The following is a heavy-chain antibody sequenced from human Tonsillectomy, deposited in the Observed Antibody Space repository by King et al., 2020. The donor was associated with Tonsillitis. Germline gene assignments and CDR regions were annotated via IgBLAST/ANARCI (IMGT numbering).Heavy chain of an antibody. D-gene: IGHD2-15*01. CDR1: GGSISSYY. CDR3: ARTLGYCSGGSCYPLDYFDY. V-gene: IGHV4-59*01. CDR2: SYYSGST. J-gene: IGHJ4*02. Sequence: VQLQESGPGLVKPSETLSLTCTVSGGSISSYYWSWIRQPPGKGLEWIGYSYYSGSTNYNPSLKSRVTISVDTSKNQFSLKLSSVTAADTAVYYCARTLGYCSGGSCYPLDYFDYWGQGTLVTVSS.